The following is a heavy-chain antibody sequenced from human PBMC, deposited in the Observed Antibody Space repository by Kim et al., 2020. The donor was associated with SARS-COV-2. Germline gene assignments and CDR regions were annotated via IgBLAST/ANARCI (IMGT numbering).Heavy chain of an antibody. D-gene: IGHD7-27*01. CDR3: ARGLDGDNYFDY. CDR1: GGSISSYY. CDR2: IYYSGST. J-gene: IGHJ4*02. Sequence: SETLSLTCTVSGGSISSYYWSWIRQPPGKGLEWIGYIYYSGSTNYNPSLKSRVTISVDTSKNQFSLKLSSVTAADTAVYYCARGLDGDNYFDYWGQGTLVTVSS. V-gene: IGHV4-59*01.